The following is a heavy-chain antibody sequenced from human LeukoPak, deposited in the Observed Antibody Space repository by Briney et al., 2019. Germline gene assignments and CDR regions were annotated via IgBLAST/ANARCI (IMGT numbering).Heavy chain of an antibody. CDR1: GGSISSSSYY. Sequence: PSETLSLTCTVSGGSISSSSYYWGWIRQPPGKGLEWIGSIYYSGSTYYNPSLKSRVTISVDTSKNQFSLKLSSVTAADTAVYYCARPPYYYDSNHWGQGTLVTVSS. J-gene: IGHJ5*02. CDR3: ARPPYYYDSNH. D-gene: IGHD3-22*01. V-gene: IGHV4-39*01. CDR2: IYYSGST.